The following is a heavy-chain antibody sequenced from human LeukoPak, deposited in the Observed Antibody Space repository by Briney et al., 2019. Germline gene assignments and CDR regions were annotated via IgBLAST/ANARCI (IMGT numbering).Heavy chain of an antibody. CDR3: ARQNDFRLDY. D-gene: IGHD3-3*01. J-gene: IGHJ4*02. CDR1: GYPFSSYW. CDR2: IYPGDSDT. Sequence: GECLKISFKGSGYPFSSYWIGWVRQRPGKGVEWMGIIYPGDSDTRYSPSLQGQVTISVETSIGTAYLQWSSLKASDTAIYYCARQNDFRLDYWGQGTLVTVSS. V-gene: IGHV5-51*01.